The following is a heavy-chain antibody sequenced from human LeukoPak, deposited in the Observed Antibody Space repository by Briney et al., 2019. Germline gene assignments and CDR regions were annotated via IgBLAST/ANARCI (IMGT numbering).Heavy chain of an antibody. Sequence: GASVKVSCKPSGFALSDYYIHWLRQAPGQGLEWMGWINPNTGDTNYAQKFQGRVTMARDTSINTAYLELSRLTSDDTAMYYCAKNPHEYYFDLWGQGTLVTVSS. J-gene: IGHJ4*02. CDR3: AKNPHEYYFDL. CDR2: INPNTGDT. V-gene: IGHV1-2*02. CDR1: GFALSDYY. D-gene: IGHD1-14*01.